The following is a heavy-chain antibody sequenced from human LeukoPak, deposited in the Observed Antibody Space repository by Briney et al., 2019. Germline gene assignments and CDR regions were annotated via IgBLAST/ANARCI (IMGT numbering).Heavy chain of an antibody. CDR2: ISGSGGST. V-gene: IGHV3-23*01. CDR1: GFTFSSYA. D-gene: IGHD3-10*01. J-gene: IGHJ5*02. Sequence: GGSLRLSCAASGFTFSSYAMSWVRQAPGKGLEWVSAISGSGGSTYYADSVKGRFTISRDNSKNTLYLQMNSLRAEDTAVYYCARGVRGVINNNWFDPWGQGTLVTVSS. CDR3: ARGVRGVINNNWFDP.